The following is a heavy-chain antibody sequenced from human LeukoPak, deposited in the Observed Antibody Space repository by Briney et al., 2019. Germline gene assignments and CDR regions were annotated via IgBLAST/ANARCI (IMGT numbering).Heavy chain of an antibody. Sequence: ASVKVSCKASGYTFTNYGISWVRQAPGQGLEWMGWISIYNGNTDYAQKLRGRVTITTDTSTSTAYMELRSLRSDDTAVYYCARITYDFWSGYYMPDDPWGQGTLVTVSS. CDR1: GYTFTNYG. CDR3: ARITYDFWSGYYMPDDP. V-gene: IGHV1-18*01. J-gene: IGHJ5*02. CDR2: ISIYNGNT. D-gene: IGHD3-3*01.